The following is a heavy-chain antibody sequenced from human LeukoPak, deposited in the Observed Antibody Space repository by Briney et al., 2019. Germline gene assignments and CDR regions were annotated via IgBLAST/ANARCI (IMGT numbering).Heavy chain of an antibody. Sequence: GGSLRLSCVGADFTLSTYDMTWGRQAPGKGLEWVSSISDSGRYIFNADSMRGRFIIYRDNSANTLYLQMNSLRAEDTATYFCACKLPGAAYSLDSCGPRTLVTVSS. CDR2: ISDSGRYI. V-gene: IGHV3-23*01. J-gene: IGHJ4*02. D-gene: IGHD2-21*01. CDR3: ACKLPGAAYSLDS. CDR1: DFTLSTYD.